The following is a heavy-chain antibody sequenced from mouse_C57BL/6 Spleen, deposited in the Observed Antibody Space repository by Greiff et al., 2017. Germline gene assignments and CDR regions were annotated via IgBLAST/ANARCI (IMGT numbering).Heavy chain of an antibody. CDR2: INPSSGYT. V-gene: IGHV1-7*01. Sequence: VQLQQSGAELAKPGASVKLSCKASGYTFTSYWMHWVKQRPGQGLEWIGYINPSSGYTKYNQKFKDKATLTADKSSSTAYMQLSSLTYEDSAVYDWARSEPSVVAPSDYWGQGTTLTVSS. CDR3: ARSEPSVVAPSDY. CDR1: GYTFTSYW. D-gene: IGHD1-1*01. J-gene: IGHJ2*01.